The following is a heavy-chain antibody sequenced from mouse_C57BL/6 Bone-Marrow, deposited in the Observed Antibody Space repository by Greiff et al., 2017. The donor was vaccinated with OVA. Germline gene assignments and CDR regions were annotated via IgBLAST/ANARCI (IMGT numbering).Heavy chain of an antibody. V-gene: IGHV1-76*01. Sequence: QVQLQQSGAELVRPGASVKLSCKASGYTFTDYYINWVKQRPGQGLEWIARIYPGSGNTYYNEKFKGKATLTAEKSSSTAYMQLSSLTSDDSAVYFCARSYSYARDYWGQGTSVTVSS. CDR2: IYPGSGNT. J-gene: IGHJ4*01. CDR3: ARSYSYARDY. CDR1: GYTFTDYY. D-gene: IGHD2-10*01.